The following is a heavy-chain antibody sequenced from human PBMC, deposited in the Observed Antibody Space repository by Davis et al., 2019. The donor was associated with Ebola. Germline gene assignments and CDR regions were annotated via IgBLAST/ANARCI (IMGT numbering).Heavy chain of an antibody. CDR3: ARIRDGDCCHFDY. CDR2: IGGSGDTA. D-gene: IGHD2-21*02. Sequence: GESLKISCVASGFTFSSYVMGWVRQAPGKGLEWVSRIGGSGDTADYGDSVRGRFTISRDNGKSSLFLQMNGLRAEDTALYYCARIRDGDCCHFDYWGQGVQVTVSS. CDR1: GFTFSSYV. J-gene: IGHJ4*02. V-gene: IGHV3-23*01.